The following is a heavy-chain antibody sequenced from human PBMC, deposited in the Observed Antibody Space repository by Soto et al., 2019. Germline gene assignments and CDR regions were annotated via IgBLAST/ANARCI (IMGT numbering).Heavy chain of an antibody. CDR3: ARRTYGSGQDYYYYYYMDV. D-gene: IGHD3-10*01. CDR2: ISAYNGNT. Sequence: ASVKVSCKASGYTFTSYGISWVRQAPGQGLEWMGWISAYNGNTNYAQKLQGRVTMTRDTSTNTAYMELRSLRSDDTAVYHCARRTYGSGQDYYYYYYMDVWGKGTTVTVSS. CDR1: GYTFTSYG. J-gene: IGHJ6*03. V-gene: IGHV1-18*01.